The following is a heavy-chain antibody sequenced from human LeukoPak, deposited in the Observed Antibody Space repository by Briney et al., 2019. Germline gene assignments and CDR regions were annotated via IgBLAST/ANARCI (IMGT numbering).Heavy chain of an antibody. V-gene: IGHV3-23*01. J-gene: IGHJ6*04. D-gene: IGHD3-10*01. CDR3: AKPTVGSGSHYGLDV. CDR2: ITGSAADT. Sequence: GGSLRLSCAASGFTFSNYAMSWVRQAPGKRLEWVSVITGSAADTYSADSVKGRFTISRDNSRNTLYLQMNSLRAEDTAVYYCAKPTVGSGSHYGLDVWGKGTTVTVSS. CDR1: GFTFSNYA.